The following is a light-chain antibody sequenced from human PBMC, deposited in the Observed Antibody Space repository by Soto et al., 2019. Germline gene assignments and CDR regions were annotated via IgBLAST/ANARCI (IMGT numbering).Light chain of an antibody. CDR1: SSDVGGYDY. Sequence: QSVLTQPASVSGSPGQSITISCTGTSSDVGGYDYVSWYLQHPGKAPKLLIYGVGNRPSGVSARFSGSKSGDTASLTISGLQAEDEADYYCSSYAHGSIYVFGTGTKVTVL. V-gene: IGLV2-14*01. CDR2: GVG. CDR3: SSYAHGSIYV. J-gene: IGLJ1*01.